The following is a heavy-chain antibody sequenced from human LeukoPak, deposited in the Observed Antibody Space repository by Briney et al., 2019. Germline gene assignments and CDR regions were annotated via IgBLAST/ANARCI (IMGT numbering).Heavy chain of an antibody. CDR3: AREERADYYDSSGYYGY. CDR1: GGTFSSYA. V-gene: IGHV1-69*05. D-gene: IGHD3-22*01. J-gene: IGHJ4*02. CDR2: IIPIFGTA. Sequence: SVKVSCKASGGTFSSYAISWVRQAPGQGLEWMGRIIPIFGTANYAQKFQGRVTITTDESSSTAYMELSSLRSEDTAVYYCAREERADYYDSSGYYGYWGQGTLVTVSS.